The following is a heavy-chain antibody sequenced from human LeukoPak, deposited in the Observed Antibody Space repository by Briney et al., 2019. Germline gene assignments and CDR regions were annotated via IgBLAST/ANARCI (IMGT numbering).Heavy chain of an antibody. D-gene: IGHD2-2*01. Sequence: ASVKVSCKASGGTFSSYAISWVRQAPGQGLEWMGGIIPIFGTANYAQKFQGRVTITADESTSTAYMELSSLRSEDTAVYYCARGVRVPSSRTYYFDYWGQGTLVTVSS. CDR1: GGTFSSYA. CDR2: IIPIFGTA. CDR3: ARGVRVPSSRTYYFDY. J-gene: IGHJ4*02. V-gene: IGHV1-69*13.